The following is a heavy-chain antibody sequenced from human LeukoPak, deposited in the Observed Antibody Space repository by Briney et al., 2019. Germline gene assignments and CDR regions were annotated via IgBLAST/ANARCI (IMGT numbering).Heavy chain of an antibody. J-gene: IGHJ4*02. CDR2: ISVNNGNT. CDR1: GYTLTSYG. D-gene: IGHD3-16*01. V-gene: IGHV1-18*01. CDR3: ARDKGWKNTGDYVFDS. Sequence: GASVKVSCKASGYTLTSYGISWVRQAPGQGLDWMGWISVNNGNTNYAQILQGRVTMTTETSTSTAYMELRSLQPDDTAVYYCARDKGWKNTGDYVFDSWGQGTLVTVSS.